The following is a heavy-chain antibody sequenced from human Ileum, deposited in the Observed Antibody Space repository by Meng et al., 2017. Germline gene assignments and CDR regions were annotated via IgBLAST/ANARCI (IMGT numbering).Heavy chain of an antibody. CDR2: IYHSGVT. D-gene: IGHD3-22*01. J-gene: IGHJ5*02. CDR3: ARGVVTYYDSSTLTWFDP. V-gene: IGHV4-31*03. CDR1: CCSISGCQYF. Sequence: QVQLTESGTGQASPCPTLTFSCPSPCCSISGCQYFRSWIRHPPEKGLEWIGYIYHSGVTYYSPSLKSRLTISVDTSKNQFSLKLSSVTAADTAIYYCARGVVTYYDSSTLTWFDPWGQGALVTVSS.